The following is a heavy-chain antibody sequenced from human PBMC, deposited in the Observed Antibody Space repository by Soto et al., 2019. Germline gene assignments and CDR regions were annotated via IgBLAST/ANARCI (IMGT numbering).Heavy chain of an antibody. CDR1: GYTFTSYG. J-gene: IGHJ4*02. CDR3: ARGSKPDTAMVG. CDR2: IIPIFGTA. Sequence: SVKVSCKASGYTFTSYGISWVRQAPGQGLEWMGGIIPIFGTANYAQKFQGRVTITADESTSTAYMELSSLRSEDTAVYYCARGSKPDTAMVGWGQGTLVTVSS. D-gene: IGHD5-18*01. V-gene: IGHV1-69*13.